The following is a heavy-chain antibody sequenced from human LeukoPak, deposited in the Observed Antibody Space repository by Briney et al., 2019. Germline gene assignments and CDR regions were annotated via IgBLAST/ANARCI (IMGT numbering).Heavy chain of an antibody. D-gene: IGHD2-21*01. CDR2: ISWNGEVA. CDR3: AEEGDRHASAWCDH. Sequence: GTSLRLSCAASGFTFNDYGMHWVRQAPGKGLEWVAVISWNGEVAFYADSVKGRFTISRDNSRNTLSVQMNSLRVEDTAVYYCAEEGDRHASAWCDHWGQGTLVTVSS. J-gene: IGHJ5*02. V-gene: IGHV3-30*18. CDR1: GFTFNDYG.